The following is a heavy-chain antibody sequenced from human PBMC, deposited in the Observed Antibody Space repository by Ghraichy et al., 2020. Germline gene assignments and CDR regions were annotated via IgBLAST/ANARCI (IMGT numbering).Heavy chain of an antibody. Sequence: GGSLRLSCAASGFTFSSYSMNWVRQAPGKGLEWVSYISSSSSTIYYADSVKGRFTISRDNAKNSLYLQMNGLRAEDTAVYYCARVMSQNYDFWSGYYVSWFDPWGQGTPVTVSS. V-gene: IGHV3-48*01. CDR1: GFTFSSYS. J-gene: IGHJ5*02. CDR3: ARVMSQNYDFWSGYYVSWFDP. CDR2: ISSSSSTI. D-gene: IGHD3-3*01.